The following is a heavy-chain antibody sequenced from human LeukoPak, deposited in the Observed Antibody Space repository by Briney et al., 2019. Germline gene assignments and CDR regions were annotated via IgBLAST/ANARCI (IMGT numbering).Heavy chain of an antibody. J-gene: IGHJ4*02. CDR3: ARAGRDTIPDGLFDY. CDR1: GFTFSSYG. D-gene: IGHD3-10*01. Sequence: PGRSLRLSCAASGFTFSSYGMHWVRQAPGKGLEWVAVISYDGSNKYYADSVKGRFTISRDNSKNTLYLQMNSLRAEDTAVYYCARAGRDTIPDGLFDYWGQGTLVTVSS. CDR2: ISYDGSNK. V-gene: IGHV3-30*03.